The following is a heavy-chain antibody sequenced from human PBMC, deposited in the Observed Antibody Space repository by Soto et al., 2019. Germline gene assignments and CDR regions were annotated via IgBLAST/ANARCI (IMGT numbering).Heavy chain of an antibody. Sequence: DLEWIGYIYYSGSTYYNPSLKSRVTISVDTSKNQFSLKLSSVTAADTAVYYCARTTYYYDSSGSYYFDYWGQGTLVTVSS. CDR2: IYYSGST. D-gene: IGHD3-22*01. J-gene: IGHJ4*02. CDR3: ARTTYYYDSSGSYYFDY. V-gene: IGHV4-31*02.